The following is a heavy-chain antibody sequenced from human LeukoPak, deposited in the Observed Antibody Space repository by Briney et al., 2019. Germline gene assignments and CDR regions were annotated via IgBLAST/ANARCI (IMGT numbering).Heavy chain of an antibody. D-gene: IGHD3-22*01. CDR1: GGSISTSNYY. CDR2: IFYSGST. V-gene: IGHV4-39*01. J-gene: IGHJ5*02. Sequence: PSETLSLTCTVSGGSISTSNYYWGWIRQPPGKGLEWIGNIFYSGSTYYSPSLKSRVTISVDTSKNQFSLKLSSVTAADTAVYYCARHDYYEGNWFDPWGQGTLVTVSS. CDR3: ARHDYYEGNWFDP.